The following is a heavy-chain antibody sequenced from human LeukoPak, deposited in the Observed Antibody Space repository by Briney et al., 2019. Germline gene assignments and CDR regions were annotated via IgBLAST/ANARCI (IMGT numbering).Heavy chain of an antibody. V-gene: IGHV1-18*01. J-gene: IGHJ5*02. CDR3: ARDRVGGYTYGGNWFDP. CDR1: GYIFTSYG. CDR2: ISPYNGNT. Sequence: ASVKVSFKTSGYIFTSYGISWVRQAPGQGLESMGWISPYNGNTNYAQKFQGRVTMTTDTSTSTVYMELRSLRSDDTAVYYCARDRVGGYTYGGNWFDPWGQGTLVTVSS. D-gene: IGHD5-18*01.